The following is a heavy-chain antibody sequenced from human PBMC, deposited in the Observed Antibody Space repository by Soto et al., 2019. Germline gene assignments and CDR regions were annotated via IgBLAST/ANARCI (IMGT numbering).Heavy chain of an antibody. CDR3: ARDAAYNDFWGGVMELYSYNMDV. V-gene: IGHV1-18*01. CDR2: ISAHNGDT. CDR1: GYNFANYG. D-gene: IGHD3-3*01. J-gene: IGHJ6*02. Sequence: QVQLVQSEAEVKKPGASLKVSCRASGYNFANYGISWVRQAPGQGLEWMGLISAHNGDTTYAQKVQGRVTMTADTSTSTAYIEMWSLRSDDTAVYYCARDAAYNDFWGGVMELYSYNMDVWGQGTTVTV.